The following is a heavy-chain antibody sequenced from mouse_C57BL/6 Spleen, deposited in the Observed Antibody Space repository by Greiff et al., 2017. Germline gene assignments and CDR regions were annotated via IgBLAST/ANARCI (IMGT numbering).Heavy chain of an antibody. CDR2: IRNKANNHAT. J-gene: IGHJ2*01. CDR3: TSHPYGSSPFDY. V-gene: IGHV6-6*01. D-gene: IGHD1-1*01. CDR1: GFTFSDAW. Sequence: EVQGVESGGGLVQPGGSMKLSCAASGFTFSDAWMDWVRQSPEKGLEWVADIRNKANNHATYYAESVKGRFTISRDDSKSSVYLQMYSLRAEDTGIYYCTSHPYGSSPFDYWGQGTTLTVSS.